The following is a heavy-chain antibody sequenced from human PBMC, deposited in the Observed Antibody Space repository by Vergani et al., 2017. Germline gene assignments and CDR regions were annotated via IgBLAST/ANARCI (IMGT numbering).Heavy chain of an antibody. CDR1: GFTFSNFG. CDR2: IGKDGINT. V-gene: IGHV3-30*02. D-gene: IGHD6-13*01. CDR3: VKDIAASGNYWYFDL. Sequence: QVQLVESAGGVVQPGGSLRLSCAASGFTFSNFGMHWIRQAPGKGLEWLAYIGKDGINTRYRDAVKGRFTVSRDNSKDILYLQMNSLRAEDTALYYCVKDIAASGNYWYFDLWGRGTLVTVSS. J-gene: IGHJ2*01.